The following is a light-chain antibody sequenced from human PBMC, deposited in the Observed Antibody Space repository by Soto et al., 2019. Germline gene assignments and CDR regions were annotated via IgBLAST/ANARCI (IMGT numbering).Light chain of an antibody. CDR1: QSVSSN. V-gene: IGKV3-15*01. CDR2: GAS. CDR3: QQYNNWPWT. Sequence: EVVLTQSPGNLSLSPGERATPSCRASQSVSSNLAWYQQKPGQAPRLLIYGASRRATGFPARFSGSGSGTDFTLTISSLQSEDFAVYYCQQYNNWPWTFGQGTKVDI. J-gene: IGKJ1*01.